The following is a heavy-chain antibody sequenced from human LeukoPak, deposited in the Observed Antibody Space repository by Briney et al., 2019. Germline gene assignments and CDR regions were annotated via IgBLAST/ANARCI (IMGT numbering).Heavy chain of an antibody. CDR2: IYSAGST. CDR3: ARVFRYSSFDY. V-gene: IGHV3-53*01. Sequence: GGSLRLSCAASGFTISRYYMGWVRQAPGKGLLWVSLIYSAGSTYYADSVKGRFTVSRDDSKNTVYLQMDSLRADDTAVYFCARVFRYSSFDYWGQGTLVTVSS. CDR1: GFTISRYY. J-gene: IGHJ4*02. D-gene: IGHD3-9*01.